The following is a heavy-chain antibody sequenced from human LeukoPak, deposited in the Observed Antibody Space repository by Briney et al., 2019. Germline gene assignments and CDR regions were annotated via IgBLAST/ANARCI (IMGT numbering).Heavy chain of an antibody. Sequence: SETLSLTCTVSGGSVSSSSYYWGWIRQPPGKGLEYIGIIYYGGSTYYNPSLKSRVTMSVDTSKNQFSQKLSSVTAADTAVYYCARLNTFCFGYWGQGTLVTVSS. CDR3: ARLNTFCFGY. CDR1: GGSVSSSSYY. V-gene: IGHV4-39*01. J-gene: IGHJ4*02. CDR2: IYYGGST. D-gene: IGHD2/OR15-2a*01.